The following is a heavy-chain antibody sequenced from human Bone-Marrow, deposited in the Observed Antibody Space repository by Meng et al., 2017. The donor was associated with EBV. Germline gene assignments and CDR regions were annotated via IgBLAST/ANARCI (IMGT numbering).Heavy chain of an antibody. J-gene: IGHJ4*02. Sequence: QVQLVQVGAEVKKPGASVKVSCKASGYTFTSYDINWVRQATGQGLEWMGWMNPNSGNTGYAQKFQGRVTMTRNTSISTAYMDLSSLGFEDTAMYYCAAPKYCSGTSCYEVFDFWGQGPLVTVSS. CDR3: AAPKYCSGTSCYEVFDF. CDR2: MNPNSGNT. CDR1: GYTFTSYD. V-gene: IGHV1-8*01. D-gene: IGHD2-2*01.